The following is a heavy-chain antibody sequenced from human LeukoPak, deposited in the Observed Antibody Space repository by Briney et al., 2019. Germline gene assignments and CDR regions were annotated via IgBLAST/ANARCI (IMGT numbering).Heavy chain of an antibody. CDR3: ARDLRLLGYCSSTSCYGYFDY. J-gene: IGHJ4*02. Sequence: PSETLSLTCTVSGGSYSSSGYYWGCFRQPPGKGLEWIGSLFYSGNAYYNPSLKSRVTISVDTSKNQFSLKLSSVTAADTAVYYCARDLRLLGYCSSTSCYGYFDYWGQGTLVTVSS. CDR1: GGSYSSSGYY. V-gene: IGHV4-39*07. D-gene: IGHD2-2*01. CDR2: LFYSGNA.